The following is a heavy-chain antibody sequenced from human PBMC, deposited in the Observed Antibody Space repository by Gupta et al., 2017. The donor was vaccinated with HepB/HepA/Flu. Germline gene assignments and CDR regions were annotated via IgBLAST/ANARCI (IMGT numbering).Heavy chain of an antibody. Sequence: EVQLVESGGGLVQPGRSLRLSCAASGFTFDDYAMHWVRQAPGKGLEWVSGISWNSGSIGYADSVKGRFTISRDNAKNSLYLQMNSLRAEDTALYYCAKDKGGWVAFDIWGQGTMVTVSS. J-gene: IGHJ3*02. CDR2: ISWNSGSI. V-gene: IGHV3-9*01. CDR1: GFTFDDYA. CDR3: AKDKGGWVAFDI. D-gene: IGHD6-19*01.